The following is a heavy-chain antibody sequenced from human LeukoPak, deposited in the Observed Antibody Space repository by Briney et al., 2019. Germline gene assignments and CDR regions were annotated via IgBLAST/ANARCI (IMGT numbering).Heavy chain of an antibody. CDR1: GFTFSSYW. Sequence: PGGSLRLSCAASGFTFSSYWMSWVRQAPGKGLEWVANIKQDGSEKYYVDSVKGRFTISRDNSKNTLYLQMNSLRAEDTAVYYCAKDLAARPSYYYYGMDVWGQGTTVTVSS. CDR3: AKDLAARPSYYYYGMDV. D-gene: IGHD6-6*01. CDR2: IKQDGSEK. J-gene: IGHJ6*02. V-gene: IGHV3-7*03.